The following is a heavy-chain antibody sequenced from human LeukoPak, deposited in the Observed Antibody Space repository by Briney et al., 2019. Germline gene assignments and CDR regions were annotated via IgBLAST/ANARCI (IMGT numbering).Heavy chain of an antibody. J-gene: IGHJ4*02. V-gene: IGHV4-39*01. CDR3: ARTETDGSRGNY. CDR2: IYYSGST. CDR1: GGSISSNSYY. Sequence: SETLSLTCAVSGGSISSNSYYWGWIRQPPGKGLEWIGSIYYSGSTYYNPSLKSRVTISVDTSKNQFSLKLSSVTAADTAVYYCARTETDGSRGNYWGQGTLVTVSS.